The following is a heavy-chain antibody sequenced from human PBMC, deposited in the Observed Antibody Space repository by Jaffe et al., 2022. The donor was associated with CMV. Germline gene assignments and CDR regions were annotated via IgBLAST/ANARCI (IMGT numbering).Heavy chain of an antibody. J-gene: IGHJ4*02. CDR2: IKSKTDGGTT. Sequence: EVQLVESGGGLVKPGGSLRLSCAASGFTFSNAWMSWVRQAPGKGLEWVGRIKSKTDGGTTDYAAPVKGRFTISRDDSKNTLYLQMNSLKTEDTAVYYCTTDQGTYYYDSSGYYPFDYWGQGTLVTVSS. D-gene: IGHD3-22*01. CDR1: GFTFSNAW. CDR3: TTDQGTYYYDSSGYYPFDY. V-gene: IGHV3-15*01.